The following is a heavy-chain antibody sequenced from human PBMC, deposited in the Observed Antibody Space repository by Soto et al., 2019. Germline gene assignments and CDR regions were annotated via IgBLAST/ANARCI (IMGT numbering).Heavy chain of an antibody. CDR1: GGSISSGDYY. CDR3: ARTKTSSTSFHVDY. CDR2: IYYSGST. D-gene: IGHD2-2*01. J-gene: IGHJ4*02. Sequence: QVQLQESGPGLVKPSQTLSLTCTVSGGSISSGDYYWTWIRHHPGKGLEWIGYIYYSGSTKHNPSLKSRIIISVDTSKNQFSLKLNSVTAADTAVYYCARTKTSSTSFHVDYWGQGTQVTVSS. V-gene: IGHV4-31*03.